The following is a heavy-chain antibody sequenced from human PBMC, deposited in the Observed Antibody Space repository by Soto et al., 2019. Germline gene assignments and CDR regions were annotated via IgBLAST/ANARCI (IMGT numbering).Heavy chain of an antibody. J-gene: IGHJ4*02. Sequence: PSETLSLTCSVSGGSVTGGGYYWSWIRQLPGKGLEWIGYIYHTGSTFYNPSLKSRVTISLGTSKSQFSPKLTSVTAADTAMYYCAGSPARSMLDYWGQGSPVTVSS. CDR1: GGSVTGGGYY. CDR2: IYHTGST. CDR3: AGSPARSMLDY. V-gene: IGHV4-31*03. D-gene: IGHD3-10*01.